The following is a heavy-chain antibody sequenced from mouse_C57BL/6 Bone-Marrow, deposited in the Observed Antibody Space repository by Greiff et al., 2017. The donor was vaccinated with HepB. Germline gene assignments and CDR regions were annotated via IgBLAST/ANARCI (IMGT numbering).Heavy chain of an antibody. J-gene: IGHJ4*01. D-gene: IGHD1-1*01. Sequence: QVQLKQSGPGLVQPSQSLSITCTVSGFSFTSYGVHWVRQSPGKGLEWLGVIWSGGSTDYNAAFISRLSISKDNSKSQVFFKMNSLQADDTAIYYCARPFITTVGYAMDYWGQGTSVTVSS. CDR1: GFSFTSYG. CDR3: ARPFITTVGYAMDY. CDR2: IWSGGST. V-gene: IGHV2-2*01.